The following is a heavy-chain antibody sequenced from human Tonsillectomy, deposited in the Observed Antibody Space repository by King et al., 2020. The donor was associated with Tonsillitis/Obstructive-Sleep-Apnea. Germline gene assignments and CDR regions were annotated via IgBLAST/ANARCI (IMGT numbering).Heavy chain of an antibody. V-gene: IGHV3-23*04. CDR2: ISARGGST. CDR1: GFTFTTYA. CDR3: ARTGTTPYYYYMDV. D-gene: IGHD1-1*01. J-gene: IGHJ6*03. Sequence: VQLVESGGGLVQPGGSLRLSFAASGFTFTTYAMTWVRQAPGKGRVWFSSISARGGSTYYADSVKGRFTVSRDISKNTLYLQMNSLSAEETAVYHCARTGTTPYYYYMDVWGKGTTVTVSS.